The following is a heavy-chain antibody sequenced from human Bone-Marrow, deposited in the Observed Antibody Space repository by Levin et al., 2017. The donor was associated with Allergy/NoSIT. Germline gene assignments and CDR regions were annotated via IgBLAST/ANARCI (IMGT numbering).Heavy chain of an antibody. V-gene: IGHV4-39*01. D-gene: IGHD3-10*01. CDR2: ISSTGSI. CDR3: ARSLTMVRGVIIGIFDY. Sequence: SETLSLTCTVSGASISNSLYYWGWIRQPPGKGLEWIESISSTGSIYYNPSLKSRVTISVDTSKNQFSLKLNSVTAADTAVYYCARSLTMVRGVIIGIFDYWGQGTLVTVSS. CDR1: GASISNSLYY. J-gene: IGHJ4*02.